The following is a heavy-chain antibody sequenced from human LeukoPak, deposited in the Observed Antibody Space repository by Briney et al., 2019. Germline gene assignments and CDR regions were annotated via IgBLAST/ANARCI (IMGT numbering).Heavy chain of an antibody. J-gene: IGHJ4*02. D-gene: IGHD1-7*01. Sequence: PGGSLRLSCAASGFTFSSYSMNWVRQAPGKGLEWVSSISSSSSYIHYADSVKGRFTISRDNAKNSLYLQMNSLRAEDTAVYYCARGLLQLELGDCWGQGTLVTVSS. CDR3: ARGLLQLELGDC. CDR1: GFTFSSYS. CDR2: ISSSSSYI. V-gene: IGHV3-21*01.